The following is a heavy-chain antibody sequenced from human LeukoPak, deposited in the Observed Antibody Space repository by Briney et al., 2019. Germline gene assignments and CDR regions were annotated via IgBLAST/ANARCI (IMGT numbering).Heavy chain of an antibody. CDR2: INPNNGDS. V-gene: IGHV1-2*02. D-gene: IGHD7-27*01. Sequence: ASVKASCKPSGYTFSDYYIHWVRQAPGQRLEWMGWINPNNGDSNSAQKFQGRVTMTRDTPISTAYMELSGLRSDDTAVYYCTRGPITGDFDYWGQGTLVTASS. CDR1: GYTFSDYY. CDR3: TRGPITGDFDY. J-gene: IGHJ4*02.